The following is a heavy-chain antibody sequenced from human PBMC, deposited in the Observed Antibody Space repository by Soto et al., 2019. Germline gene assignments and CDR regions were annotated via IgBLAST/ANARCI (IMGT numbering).Heavy chain of an antibody. V-gene: IGHV3-23*01. CDR3: AKDLRDKGMAKEGKYYYYYYGMDV. J-gene: IGHJ6*02. Sequence: PGRSLSLSCAATGFTFNNYPLNWVRQATGKGLEWVSGISGLGGSTYYADSVKGRFTISRGNSKNTVYLQMNSLRAEDTAVYYCAKDLRDKGMAKEGKYYYYYYGMDVWGQGTTVTVSS. D-gene: IGHD5-18*01. CDR2: ISGLGGST. CDR1: GFTFNNYP.